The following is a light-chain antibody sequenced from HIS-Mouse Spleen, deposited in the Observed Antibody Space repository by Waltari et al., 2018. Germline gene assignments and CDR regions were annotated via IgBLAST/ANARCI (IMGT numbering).Light chain of an antibody. CDR2: EDS. V-gene: IGLV3-10*01. CDR3: YSTDSSGNHRV. CDR1: SLQKKY. J-gene: IGLJ2*01. Sequence: SYELTQPPSVSVSPGQTSMITFSVDSLQKKYAYWYQQKSGQAPVLVIYEDSKRPSGIPERFSGSSSGTMATLTISGAQVEDEADYYCYSTDSSGNHRVFGGGTKLTVL.